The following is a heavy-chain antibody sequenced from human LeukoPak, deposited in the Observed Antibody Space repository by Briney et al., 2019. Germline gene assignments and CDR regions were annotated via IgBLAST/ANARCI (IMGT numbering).Heavy chain of an antibody. Sequence: GGSLRLSCAASGFTFSSYWMHWVRQAPGKGLVWVSRINSDGYSISYADSVKGRFTISRENAKNTLYLQMNSLSVEDTAVYYCARATAVAGTDYWGQGTQVTVSS. CDR2: INSDGYSI. J-gene: IGHJ4*02. V-gene: IGHV3-74*01. CDR1: GFTFSSYW. D-gene: IGHD6-19*01. CDR3: ARATAVAGTDY.